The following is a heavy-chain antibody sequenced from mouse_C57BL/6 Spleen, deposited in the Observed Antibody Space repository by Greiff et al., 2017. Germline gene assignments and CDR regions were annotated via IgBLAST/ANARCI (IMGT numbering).Heavy chain of an antibody. D-gene: IGHD1-1*01. CDR3: ARGQRITTVNAMDY. Sequence: VQLQQPGAELVKPGASVKLSCKASGYTFTSYWMHWVKQRPGRGLEWIGRIDPNSGGTKYNEKFKSKATLTVDKPASTAYMQLSSLTSEGSAVYYGARGQRITTVNAMDYWGQGTSVTVSS. CDR1: GYTFTSYW. CDR2: IDPNSGGT. J-gene: IGHJ4*01. V-gene: IGHV1-72*01.